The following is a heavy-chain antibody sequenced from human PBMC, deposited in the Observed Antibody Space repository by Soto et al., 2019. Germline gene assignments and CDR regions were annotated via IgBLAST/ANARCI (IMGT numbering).Heavy chain of an antibody. CDR1: GYTPTELS. CDR2: FDPEDGET. CDR3: ATGPYSGSYFGLC. J-gene: IGHJ4*02. V-gene: IGHV1-24*01. Sequence: ASVKVSCKVSGYTPTELSMHWVRQAPGKGLEWMGGFDPEDGETIYAQKFQGRVTMTEDTSTDTAYMELSSLRSEDTAVYYCATGPYSGSYFGLCWGQGTLVTVSS. D-gene: IGHD1-26*01.